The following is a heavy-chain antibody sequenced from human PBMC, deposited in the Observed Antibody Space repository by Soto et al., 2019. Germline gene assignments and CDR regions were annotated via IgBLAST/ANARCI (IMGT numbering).Heavy chain of an antibody. J-gene: IGHJ4*02. CDR3: ASGRAGTSQYYFDY. V-gene: IGHV1-8*01. D-gene: IGHD6-19*01. CDR1: GYTFTSYD. Sequence: QVQLVQSGAEVKKPGASVKVSCKASGYTFTSYDINWGRQATGQGLEWMGWMNPNSGNTGYAQKFQGRVTMTRNSSISTDYMEVSRLRSEYTAVYYCASGRAGTSQYYFDYWGQGTLVTVSS. CDR2: MNPNSGNT.